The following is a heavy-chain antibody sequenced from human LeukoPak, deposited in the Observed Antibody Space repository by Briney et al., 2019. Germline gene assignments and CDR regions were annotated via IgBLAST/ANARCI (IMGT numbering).Heavy chain of an antibody. D-gene: IGHD5-18*01. CDR1: GGSISSYY. CDR3: AREDYGYGYYNYMDV. Sequence: SETLSLTCTVSGGSISSYYWSWIRQPPGKGLEWIGYIYYSGSTNYNPSLKSRVTISVDTSKNQFSLKLSSVTAADTAVYYCAREDYGYGYYNYMDVWGKGTTVTVSS. V-gene: IGHV4-59*01. J-gene: IGHJ6*03. CDR2: IYYSGST.